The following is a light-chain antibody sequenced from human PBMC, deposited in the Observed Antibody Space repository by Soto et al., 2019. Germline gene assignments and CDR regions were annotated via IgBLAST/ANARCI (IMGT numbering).Light chain of an antibody. Sequence: EIVLTQSPGTLSLSPGERATLSCRASQSVSNNYLAWYQQKPGQAPRLLIYGATRRATGIPDRFSGSASGTEFTLTISSLQSEDFAVYYCQQYNYSPWTYGQGTKVDIK. CDR3: QQYNYSPWT. V-gene: IGKV3-20*01. J-gene: IGKJ1*01. CDR1: QSVSNNY. CDR2: GAT.